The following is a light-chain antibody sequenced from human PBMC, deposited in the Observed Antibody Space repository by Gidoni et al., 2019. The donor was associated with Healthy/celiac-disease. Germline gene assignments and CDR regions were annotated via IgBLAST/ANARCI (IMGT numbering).Light chain of an antibody. CDR1: QSVSSSY. CDR2: GAS. J-gene: IGKJ4*01. V-gene: IGKV3-20*01. Sequence: EIVLTQSPGTLSLSPGERATLSCRASQSVSSSYLAWYQQKPGQAPRLLIYGASSRAAGIPDRFSGSGSGTDFTLTSSRLEPEDFAVYYCQQYGSSPTFGGXTKVEIK. CDR3: QQYGSSPT.